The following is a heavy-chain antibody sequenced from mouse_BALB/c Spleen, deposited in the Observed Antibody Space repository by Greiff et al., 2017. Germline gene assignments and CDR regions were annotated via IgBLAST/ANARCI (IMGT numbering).Heavy chain of an antibody. J-gene: IGHJ2*01. CDR3: ARGAPYYFDY. Sequence: DVHLVESGGGLVQPGGSRKLSCAASGFTFSSFGMHWVRQAPEKGLEWVAYISSGSSTIYYADTVKGRFTISRDNPKNTLFLQMTSLRSEDTAMYYCARGAPYYFDYWGQGTTLTVSS. CDR1: GFTFSSFG. V-gene: IGHV5-17*02. CDR2: ISSGSSTI.